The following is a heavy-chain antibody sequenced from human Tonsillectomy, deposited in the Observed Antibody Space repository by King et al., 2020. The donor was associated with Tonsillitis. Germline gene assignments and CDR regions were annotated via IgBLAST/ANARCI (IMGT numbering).Heavy chain of an antibody. D-gene: IGHD4-17*01. CDR3: ARSGDYGDYVDY. CDR2: IYYSGST. J-gene: IGHJ4*02. V-gene: IGHV4-39*01. Sequence: QLQESGPGLVKPSETLSLTCTVSGGSISSSSYYWGWIRQPPGKGLEWIGSIYYSGSTYYNPSLKSRVTISVDTSKNQISLKLSSVTAADTAVYYCARSGDYGDYVDYWGQGTLVTVSS. CDR1: GGSISSSSYY.